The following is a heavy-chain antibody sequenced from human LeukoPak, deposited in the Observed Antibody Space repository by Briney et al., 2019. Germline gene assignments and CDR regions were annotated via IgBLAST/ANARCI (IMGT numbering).Heavy chain of an antibody. CDR3: ASAYGDYFSHYYGMDV. CDR2: ISSSSSYI. D-gene: IGHD4-17*01. Sequence: GGSLRLSCAASGFTFSSYSMNWVRQAPGKGLEWVSSISSSSSYIYYADSVKGRFTISRDNAKNSLYLQMNSLRAEDTAVYYCASAYGDYFSHYYGMDVWGQGTTVTVSS. CDR1: GFTFSSYS. V-gene: IGHV3-21*01. J-gene: IGHJ6*02.